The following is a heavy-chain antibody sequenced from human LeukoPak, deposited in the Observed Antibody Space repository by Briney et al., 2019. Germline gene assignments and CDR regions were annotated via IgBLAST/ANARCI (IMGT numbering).Heavy chain of an antibody. Sequence: ASVKVSCKASGYTFTGDFIHWVRQAPGQGLEWMGWINSDSGGTNYARKFQGRVTMTRDTSTSTAYMELSSLRSEDTAVYYCARAMVQGVIIDDFDYWGQGTLVTVSS. CDR2: INSDSGGT. D-gene: IGHD3-10*01. J-gene: IGHJ4*02. CDR3: ARAMVQGVIIDDFDY. V-gene: IGHV1-2*02. CDR1: GYTFTGDF.